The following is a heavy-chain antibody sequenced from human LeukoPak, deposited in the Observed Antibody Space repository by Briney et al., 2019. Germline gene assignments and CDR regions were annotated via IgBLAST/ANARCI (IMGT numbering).Heavy chain of an antibody. CDR3: ARGVSGSRKKKTGIDY. CDR2: MNPNSGNT. Sequence: GASVKVSCKASGYTFTSYDINWVRQATGQGLEWMGWMNPNSGNTGYAQKFQGRVTMTRNTSISTAYMELSSLRSEDTAVYYCARGVSGSRKKKTGIDYWGQGTLVTVSS. V-gene: IGHV1-8*01. J-gene: IGHJ4*02. CDR1: GYTFTSYD. D-gene: IGHD3-16*01.